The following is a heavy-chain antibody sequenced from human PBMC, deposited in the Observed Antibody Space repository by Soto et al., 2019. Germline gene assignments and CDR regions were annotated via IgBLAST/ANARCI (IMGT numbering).Heavy chain of an antibody. V-gene: IGHV3-9*01. CDR1: GFTFDDYA. CDR2: ISWNSGSI. CDR3: AKDASHLQKYIWGSYRPSHFDY. J-gene: IGHJ4*02. D-gene: IGHD3-16*02. Sequence: EVQLVESGGGLVQPGRSLRLSCAASGFTFDDYAMHWVRQAPGKGLEWVSGISWNSGSIGYADSVKGRFTISRDNAKNSLYLQMNSLRAEDTALYYCAKDASHLQKYIWGSYRPSHFDYWGQGTLVTVSS.